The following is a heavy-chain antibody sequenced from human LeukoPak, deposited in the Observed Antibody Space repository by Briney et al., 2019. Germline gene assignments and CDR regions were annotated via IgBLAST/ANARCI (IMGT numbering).Heavy chain of an antibody. CDR2: TYFRSKWYH. Sequence: QTLSLTCAISGDSVSSNSAAWTWIRQSPSRGLEWLGRTYFRSKWYHDYAVSVNTRISVSPDTSKNHFSLQLDSVTPEYTAMYYCAREHEDTWGFDSWGQGTLVTVSS. CDR3: AREHEDTWGFDS. J-gene: IGHJ4*02. D-gene: IGHD7-27*01. CDR1: GDSVSSNSAA. V-gene: IGHV6-1*01.